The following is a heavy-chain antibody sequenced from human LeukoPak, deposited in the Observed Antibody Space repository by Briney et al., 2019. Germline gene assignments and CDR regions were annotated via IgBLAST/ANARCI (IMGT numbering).Heavy chain of an antibody. J-gene: IGHJ4*02. CDR1: GFSFSTYG. CDR2: IRNKANSYIT. D-gene: IGHD1-26*01. V-gene: IGHV3-73*01. CDR3: TRRRIVGTTMDYFDY. Sequence: PGRSLRLSCAASGFSFSTYGMHWVRQASGKGLEWVGRIRNKANSYITTYAESVKGRLTISRDDSKNTAFLQMNSLKTEDTAVYYCTRRRIVGTTMDYFDYWGQGTLVTVSS.